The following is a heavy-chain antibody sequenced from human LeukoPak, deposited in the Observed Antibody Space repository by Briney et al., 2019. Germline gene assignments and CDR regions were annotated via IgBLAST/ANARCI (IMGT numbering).Heavy chain of an antibody. CDR3: ATATMIGDAFDI. D-gene: IGHD3-22*01. CDR1: GYTLTELS. CDR2: FDPEDGET. V-gene: IGHV1-24*01. Sequence: ASVKVSCKVSGYTLTELSMHWVRQAPGKGLEWMGGFDPEDGETIYAQKFQGRVTMTEDTSTDTAYMELSGLRSEDTAVYYCATATMIGDAFDIWGQGTMVTVSS. J-gene: IGHJ3*02.